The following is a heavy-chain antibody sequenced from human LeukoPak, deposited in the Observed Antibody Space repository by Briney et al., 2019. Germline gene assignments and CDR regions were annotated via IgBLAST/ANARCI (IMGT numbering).Heavy chain of an antibody. J-gene: IGHJ4*02. CDR1: GFTFSSYS. Sequence: PGGSLRLSCAASGFTFSSYSMNWVRQAPGKGLEWVSSITRSNYIYYADSVKGRFTISRDNAKNSLYLQMNSLRVEDTAVYYCATFTSYSHGLDFDYWGQGTLVTVSS. CDR3: ATFTSYSHGLDFDY. V-gene: IGHV3-21*06. CDR2: ITRSNYI. D-gene: IGHD5-12*01.